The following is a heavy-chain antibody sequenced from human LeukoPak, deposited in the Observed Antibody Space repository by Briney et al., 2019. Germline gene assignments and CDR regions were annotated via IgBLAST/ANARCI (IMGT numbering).Heavy chain of an antibody. CDR3: AKPGFSDYVWGSYRLYYFDY. V-gene: IGHV3-23*01. CDR1: GFTFSSCA. J-gene: IGHJ4*02. Sequence: GGSLRLSCAASGFTFSSCAMSWVRQAPGKGLEWVSAISGSGGSTYYADSVKGRFTISRDNSKNTLYLQMNSLRAEDTAVYYCAKPGFSDYVWGSYRLYYFDYWGQGTLVTVSS. D-gene: IGHD3-16*02. CDR2: ISGSGGST.